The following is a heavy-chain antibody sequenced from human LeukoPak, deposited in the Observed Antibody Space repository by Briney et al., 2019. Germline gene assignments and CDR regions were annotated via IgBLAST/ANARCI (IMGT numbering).Heavy chain of an antibody. CDR2: INHSGST. CDR1: GGSFSGYY. CDR3: ARGRRVFGVVIIKGSFDY. J-gene: IGHJ4*02. V-gene: IGHV4-34*01. D-gene: IGHD3-3*01. Sequence: PSETLSLTCAAYGGSFSGYYWSWIRQPPGKGLEWIGEINHSGSTNYNPSLKSRVTISVDTSKNQFSLKLSSVTAADTAVYYCARGRRVFGVVIIKGSFDYWSQGTLVTVSS.